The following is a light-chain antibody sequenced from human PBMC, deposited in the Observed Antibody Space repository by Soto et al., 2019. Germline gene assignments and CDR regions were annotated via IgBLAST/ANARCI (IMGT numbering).Light chain of an antibody. CDR2: DVN. CDR1: SSDVGGYNY. J-gene: IGLJ2*01. CDR3: SSYTTSTTLVV. Sequence: QSALTQPASVSGSSGQSITISCIGTSSDVGGYNYVSWYQHHPGKVPKLMIYDVNNRPSGVSNRFSGSKSGNTASLTISGLQAEDEADYYCSSYTTSTTLVVFGGGTKLTVL. V-gene: IGLV2-14*03.